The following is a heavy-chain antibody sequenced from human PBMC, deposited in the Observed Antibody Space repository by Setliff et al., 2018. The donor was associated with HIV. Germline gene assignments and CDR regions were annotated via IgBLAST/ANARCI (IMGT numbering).Heavy chain of an antibody. Sequence: SETLSLTCTVSGGSISSGDHYWSWIRQHPGKGLEWIGYIYYSGSTYYNPSLKSRVTISVDTSKNQFSLRLSSVTAADTAVYYCARASWELVFDYWGQGTLVTVSS. CDR2: IYYSGST. CDR1: GGSISSGDHY. V-gene: IGHV4-31*03. D-gene: IGHD1-26*01. J-gene: IGHJ4*02. CDR3: ARASWELVFDY.